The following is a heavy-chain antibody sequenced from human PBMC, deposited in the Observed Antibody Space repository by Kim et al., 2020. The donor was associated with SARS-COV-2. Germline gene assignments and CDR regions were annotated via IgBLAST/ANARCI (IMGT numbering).Heavy chain of an antibody. D-gene: IGHD2-2*01. Sequence: SIYYADSVKGRVTISRDKSKNTLYLQMNSLRAEDTAVYYCAKYFSTSFHKWGQGTLVTVSS. V-gene: IGHV3-23*01. CDR2: SI. CDR3: AKYFSTSFHK. J-gene: IGHJ4*02.